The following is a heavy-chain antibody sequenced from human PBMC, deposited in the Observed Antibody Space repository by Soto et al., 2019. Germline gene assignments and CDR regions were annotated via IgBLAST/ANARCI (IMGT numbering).Heavy chain of an antibody. V-gene: IGHV4-59*01. CDR3: AMNPIVVVPAALPYYYGMDV. CDR1: GGSISSYY. J-gene: IGHJ6*02. D-gene: IGHD2-2*01. Sequence: QVQLQESGPGLVKPSETLSLTCTVSGGSISSYYWSWIRQPQGKGLEWIGYIYYSGRNNYNPSLKSRVTISVDTSKNQFSLKLSSVTAADTAVYYCAMNPIVVVPAALPYYYGMDVWGQGTTVTVSS. CDR2: IYYSGRN.